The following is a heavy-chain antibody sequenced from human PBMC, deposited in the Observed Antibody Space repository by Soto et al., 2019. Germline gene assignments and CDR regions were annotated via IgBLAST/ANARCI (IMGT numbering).Heavy chain of an antibody. J-gene: IGHJ4*02. CDR2: ISYDGRNK. Sequence: QVQLVESGGGVVQPGRSLRLSCPASGFPFSGYGMHWVREAPGKGLEWVAVISYDGRNKYYADSVKGRFTISRDNSASTLYLQMNSLRPEDTALYYCVGGQYYFDYRGQGTLVTVSP. V-gene: IGHV3-30*03. CDR3: VGGQYYFDY. D-gene: IGHD3-10*01. CDR1: GFPFSGYG.